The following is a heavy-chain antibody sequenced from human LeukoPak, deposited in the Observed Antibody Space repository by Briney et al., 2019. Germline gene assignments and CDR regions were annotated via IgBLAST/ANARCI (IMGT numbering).Heavy chain of an antibody. J-gene: IGHJ4*02. CDR2: IYYSGST. CDR3: ARGHRLGEFPFDY. V-gene: IGHV4-59*01. CDR1: GGSISSYY. Sequence: SETLSLTCTVSGGSISSYYWSWIRQPPGKGLEWIGYIYYSGSTNYNPSLKSRVTISVDTSKNQFSLKLSSVTAADTAVYYCARGHRLGEFPFDYWGQGTLVTVSS. D-gene: IGHD3-10*01.